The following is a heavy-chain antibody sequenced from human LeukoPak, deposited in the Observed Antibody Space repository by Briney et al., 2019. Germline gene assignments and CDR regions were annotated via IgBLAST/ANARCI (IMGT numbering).Heavy chain of an antibody. CDR1: GFTFSNAW. J-gene: IGHJ5*02. CDR3: TPTLYYYDSSGYYGS. V-gene: IGHV3-15*01. D-gene: IGHD3-22*01. CDR2: IKSKTDGGTT. Sequence: NPGGSLRLSGAASGFTFSNAWMSWVRQAPGKGLEWVGRIKSKTDGGTTDYAAPVKGRFTISRDDSKNTLYLQMNSLKTEDTAVYYCTPTLYYYDSSGYYGSWGQGTLVTVSS.